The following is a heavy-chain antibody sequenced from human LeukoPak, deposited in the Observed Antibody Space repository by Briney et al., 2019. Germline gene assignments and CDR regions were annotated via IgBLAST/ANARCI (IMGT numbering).Heavy chain of an antibody. J-gene: IGHJ3*02. D-gene: IGHD3-22*01. Sequence: GGSLRLSCAASGFTFSSYGMHWVRQAPGKGLEWVAFIRYDGSNKYYADSVKGRFTISRDNSKNTLYLQMNSLRAEDTAVYYCARAVVYYASSGYYFGAFDIWGQGTMVTVSS. V-gene: IGHV3-30*02. CDR1: GFTFSSYG. CDR3: ARAVVYYASSGYYFGAFDI. CDR2: IRYDGSNK.